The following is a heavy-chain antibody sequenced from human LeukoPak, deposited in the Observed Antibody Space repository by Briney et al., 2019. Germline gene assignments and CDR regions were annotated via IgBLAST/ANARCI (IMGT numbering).Heavy chain of an antibody. D-gene: IGHD4-11*01. CDR1: GFKFDRYA. J-gene: IGHJ3*01. Sequence: GGSLRLSCVASGFKFDRYAMTWVRQAPGKGLEWVSAISYSGNSPYYGDSVRGRFTISRDNSKNTVYLQMNSLRDEDTALYYCAKDSTVLSNPLDLWGQGTMVTVSS. CDR2: ISYSGNSP. V-gene: IGHV3-23*01. CDR3: AKDSTVLSNPLDL.